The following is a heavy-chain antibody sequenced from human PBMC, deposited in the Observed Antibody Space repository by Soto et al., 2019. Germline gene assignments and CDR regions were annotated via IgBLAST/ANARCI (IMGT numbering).Heavy chain of an antibody. D-gene: IGHD3-16*01. Sequence: EVPLVESGGGPVKPGGSLRLSCTASGFTFSTYAMDWVRQAPGKGLEWLSSISDSSSYIYYADSLRGRFTISRDNAKNSLYLQMNSLTVGDTAIYFCARGAYERGIWYFDLWGRGTLVTVSS. V-gene: IGHV3-21*02. CDR2: ISDSSSYI. CDR1: GFTFSTYA. CDR3: ARGAYERGIWYFDL. J-gene: IGHJ2*01.